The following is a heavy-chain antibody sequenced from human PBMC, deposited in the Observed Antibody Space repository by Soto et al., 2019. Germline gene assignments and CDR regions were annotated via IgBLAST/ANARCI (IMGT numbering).Heavy chain of an antibody. D-gene: IGHD3-9*01. CDR1: GFTFDDYT. CDR3: AKDTPNRPYYDILTGYPGYGMDV. V-gene: IGHV3-43*01. CDR2: ISWDGGST. Sequence: GGSLRLSCAASGFTFDDYTMHWVRQAPGKGLEWVSLISWDGGSTYYADSVKGRFTISRDNSKNSLYLQMNSLRTEDTALYYCAKDTPNRPYYDILTGYPGYGMDVWGQGTTVTVSS. J-gene: IGHJ6*02.